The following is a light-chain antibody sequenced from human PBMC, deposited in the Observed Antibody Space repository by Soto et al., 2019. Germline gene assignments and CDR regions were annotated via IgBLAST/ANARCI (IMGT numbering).Light chain of an antibody. CDR1: QSISSSY. J-gene: IGKJ1*01. CDR2: GAS. Sequence: EIVLTQSPGTLSLSPGERATLSCRASQSISSSYLAWYQQKPGQTPRLLIYGASSRATGIPDRFSCSGSGTDFTRTISRLGPEDFAVYYCQQYDSSPETFGQGTKVEIK. V-gene: IGKV3-20*01. CDR3: QQYDSSPET.